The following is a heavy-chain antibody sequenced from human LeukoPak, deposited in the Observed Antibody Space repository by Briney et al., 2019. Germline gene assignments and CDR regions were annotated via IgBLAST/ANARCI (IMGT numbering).Heavy chain of an antibody. CDR1: GYTFTGYY. CDR3: ARGPPDYYGSGREY. Sequence: ASVKVSCKASGYTFTGYYMHWVRQAPGQGLEWMGWINPNSGGTNYAQKFQGRVTMTRDTSISTAYMELSRLRSDDTAVYYCARGPPDYYGSGREYWGQGTLVTVSS. D-gene: IGHD3-10*01. V-gene: IGHV1-2*02. J-gene: IGHJ4*02. CDR2: INPNSGGT.